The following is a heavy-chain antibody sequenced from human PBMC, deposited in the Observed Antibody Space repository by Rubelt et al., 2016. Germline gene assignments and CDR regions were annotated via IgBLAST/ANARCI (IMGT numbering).Heavy chain of an antibody. J-gene: IGHJ4*02. CDR2: ISYDGSNK. CDR1: GFTFSSYA. V-gene: IGHV3-30*04. CDR3: ARGPSGCRPCDY. Sequence: QVQLVESGGGVVQPGRSLRLSCAASGFTFSSYAMHWVRQAPGKGLEWVAVISYDGSNKYYADSVKGRFTISRDNSKNTLYLQVNSLRTEDTAVYYCARGPSGCRPCDYWGQGTLVTVSS. D-gene: IGHD6-19*01.